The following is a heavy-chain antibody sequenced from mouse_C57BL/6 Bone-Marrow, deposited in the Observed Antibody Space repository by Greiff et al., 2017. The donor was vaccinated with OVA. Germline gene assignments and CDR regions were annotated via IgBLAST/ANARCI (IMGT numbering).Heavy chain of an antibody. J-gene: IGHJ4*01. V-gene: IGHV2-5*01. Sequence: VHLVESGPGLVQPSQSLSITCTVSGFSLTSYGVHWVRQSPGKGLEWLGVIWRGGSTDYNAAFMSRLSITKDNSKSQVFFKMNSLQADDTAIYYCAKNPRVAGAMDYWGQGTSVTVPS. CDR2: IWRGGST. D-gene: IGHD1-1*01. CDR3: AKNPRVAGAMDY. CDR1: GFSLTSYG.